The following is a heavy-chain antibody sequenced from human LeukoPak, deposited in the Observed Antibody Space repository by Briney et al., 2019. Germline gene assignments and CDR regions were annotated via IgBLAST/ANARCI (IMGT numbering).Heavy chain of an antibody. Sequence: SETLSLTCTVSGYSISSGYYWGWIRQPPGKGLEWIGSIYHSGSTYYNPSLKSRVTISVDTSKNQFSLKLSSVTAADTAVYYCARGAFDIWGQGTMVTVSS. V-gene: IGHV4-38-2*02. CDR2: IYHSGST. CDR3: ARGAFDI. J-gene: IGHJ3*02. CDR1: GYSISSGYY.